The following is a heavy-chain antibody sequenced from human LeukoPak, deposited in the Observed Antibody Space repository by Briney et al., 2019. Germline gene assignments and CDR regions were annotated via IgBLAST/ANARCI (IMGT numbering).Heavy chain of an antibody. Sequence: GGSLRLSCAASGFTFSSYSMNWVRQAPGKGLEWVSYISSTSSAMYYADSVKGRFTISRDNAKNSLYLQMNSLRAEDTALYYCAKDIGVTNPRPYYYYGMDVWGQGTTVTVSS. CDR2: ISSTSSAM. CDR3: AKDIGVTNPRPYYYYGMDV. V-gene: IGHV3-48*04. CDR1: GFTFSSYS. J-gene: IGHJ6*02. D-gene: IGHD2-8*01.